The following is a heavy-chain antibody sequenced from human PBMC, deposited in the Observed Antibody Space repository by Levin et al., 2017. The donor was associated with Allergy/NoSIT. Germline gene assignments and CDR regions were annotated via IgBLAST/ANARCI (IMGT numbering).Heavy chain of an antibody. CDR1: GYRFTSYW. J-gene: IGHJ5*02. CDR3: ARQFHDYTEYNS. V-gene: IGHV5-51*01. D-gene: IGHD4-11*01. Sequence: GGSLRLSCKGSGYRFTSYWIGWVRQMPGKGLEWMGVINPADSETRYSPSFQGQVTISADKSTSTAYLQWSSLRTSDTAIYFCARQFHDYTEYNSWGQGTLLTVS. CDR2: INPADSET.